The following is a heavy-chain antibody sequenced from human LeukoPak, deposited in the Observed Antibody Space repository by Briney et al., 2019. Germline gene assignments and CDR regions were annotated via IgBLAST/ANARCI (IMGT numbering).Heavy chain of an antibody. CDR1: GGSISSYY. Sequence: SETLSLTCTVSGGSISSYYWSWIRQPPGKGLEWIGYIYYSGSTNYNPSLKSRVTISVDTSKNQFSLKLSSVTAADTAVYYCARISGSYYYYYYMDVWGKGTTVTVSS. CDR3: ARISGSYYYYYYMDV. D-gene: IGHD1-26*01. J-gene: IGHJ6*03. V-gene: IGHV4-59*01. CDR2: IYYSGST.